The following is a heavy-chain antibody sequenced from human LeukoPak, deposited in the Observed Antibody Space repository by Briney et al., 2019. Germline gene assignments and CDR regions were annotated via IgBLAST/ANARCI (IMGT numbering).Heavy chain of an antibody. V-gene: IGHV5-51*01. CDR1: GYSSTSYW. J-gene: IGHJ4*02. Sequence: GESLKICCKGSGYSSTSYWIGWGRQMPGKGVEWMGIISPGDSATSKSPSSQGQVTITADQSITTASQLWSSLKASDTAMYYCARREDCSGCSCCLIDYWGQGTLVTVSS. CDR2: ISPGDSAT. CDR3: ARREDCSGCSCCLIDY. D-gene: IGHD2-15*01.